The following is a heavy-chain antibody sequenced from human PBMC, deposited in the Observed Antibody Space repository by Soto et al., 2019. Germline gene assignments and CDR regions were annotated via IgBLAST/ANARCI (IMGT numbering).Heavy chain of an antibody. Sequence: EVQLLESGGGLVQPGGSLRLSCAASGFKFSNSAMTWVRQAPGKGLECVSSISGSGGSTYYADSVKGRFTISRDSSKNTLYLQMNIVGAEDTALYYCTKAPVVWGSSWYFDLWGRGTLVTVSS. V-gene: IGHV3-23*01. CDR3: TKAPVVWGSSWYFDL. CDR1: GFKFSNSA. CDR2: ISGSGGST. D-gene: IGHD7-27*01. J-gene: IGHJ2*01.